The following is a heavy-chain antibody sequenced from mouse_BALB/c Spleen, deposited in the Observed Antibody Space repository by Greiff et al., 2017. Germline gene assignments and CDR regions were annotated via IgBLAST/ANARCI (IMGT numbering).Heavy chain of an antibody. CDR3: ARRIYYDYALTGSFAY. CDR1: GFAFSSYD. CDR2: ISSGGGST. J-gene: IGHJ3*01. V-gene: IGHV5-12-1*01. D-gene: IGHD2-4*01. Sequence: EVKLMESGGGLVKPGGSLKLSCAASGFAFSSYDMSWVRQTPEKRLEWVAYISSGGGSTYYPDTVKGRFTISRDNAKNTLYLQMSSLKSEDTAMYYCARRIYYDYALTGSFAYWGQGTLVTVSA.